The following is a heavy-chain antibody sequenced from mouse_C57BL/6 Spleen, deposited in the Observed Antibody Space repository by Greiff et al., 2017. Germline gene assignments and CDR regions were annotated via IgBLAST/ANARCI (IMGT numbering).Heavy chain of an antibody. V-gene: IGHV1-61*01. CDR1: GYTFTSYW. CDR3: ARNYGSLYWYFDV. CDR2: LYPSDSET. J-gene: IGHJ1*03. D-gene: IGHD1-1*01. Sequence: QVQLQQPGAELVRPGSSVKLSCKASGYTFTSYWMAWVKQRPGQGLAWIGNLYPSDSETHYNQKFKDKATLTVDKSSSTAYMQLSSLTSEDSAVYYCARNYGSLYWYFDVWGTGTTVTVSS.